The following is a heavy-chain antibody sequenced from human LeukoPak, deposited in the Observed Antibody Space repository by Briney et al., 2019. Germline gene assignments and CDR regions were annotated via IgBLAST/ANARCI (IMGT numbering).Heavy chain of an antibody. CDR3: ARGRGSGTYYLDY. V-gene: IGHV1-46*01. CDR1: GYTFTSYY. CDR2: ISPIGGST. D-gene: IGHD3-10*01. Sequence: ASVTVSCKASGYTFTSYYMHWVRQAPGQGLEGMGIISPIGGSTTHAQQFRGRLTMTRDMSTSTVHMELSSLRSEGTAVYSCARGRGSGTYYLDYRGQGTLVTVSS. J-gene: IGHJ4*02.